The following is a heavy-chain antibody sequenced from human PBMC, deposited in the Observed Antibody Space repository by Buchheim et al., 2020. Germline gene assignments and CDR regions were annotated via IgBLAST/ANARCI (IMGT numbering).Heavy chain of an antibody. V-gene: IGHV3-23*01. CDR1: GFSFSTYP. CDR3: ARGHGFFDY. CDR2: TSGSDGAT. Sequence: EVQLLESGGGLVQPGGSLRLSCAASGFSFSTYPMAWVRQAPGKGLEWVSATSGSDGATYYADSVKGRFTISRDNSKNTLSLQMNSLRAEDTAVYYCARGHGFFDYWGQGTL. D-gene: IGHD2-2*03. J-gene: IGHJ4*02.